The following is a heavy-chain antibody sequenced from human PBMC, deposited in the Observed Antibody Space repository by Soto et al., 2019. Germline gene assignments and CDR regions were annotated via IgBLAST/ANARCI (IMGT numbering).Heavy chain of an antibody. CDR3: ARHATPYKSNWLPYFDF. Sequence: PGESLKISCKGSGYIFTSYWISWVRQMPGKGLGWMGRIDPSDTHTNYSPSFQGHVTISTDNSISTAYLQWSSLKASDTAMYYCARHATPYKSNWLPYFDFWGQGALVTVSS. D-gene: IGHD3-9*01. CDR2: IDPSDTHT. J-gene: IGHJ4*02. V-gene: IGHV5-10-1*01. CDR1: GYIFTSYW.